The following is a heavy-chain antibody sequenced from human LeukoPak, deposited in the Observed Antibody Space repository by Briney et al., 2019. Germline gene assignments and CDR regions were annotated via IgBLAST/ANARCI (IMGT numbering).Heavy chain of an antibody. Sequence: GESLKISCTASGYRFLTYWIGWVRQMPGKGLEWMGIIFPADSDIRYSPSFQGQVTISADKSITTAYLQWSSLKASDTAIYYCARASGDGRFDYWGQGTLVTVSS. CDR3: ARASGDGRFDY. V-gene: IGHV5-51*01. D-gene: IGHD4-17*01. J-gene: IGHJ4*02. CDR1: GYRFLTYW. CDR2: IFPADSDI.